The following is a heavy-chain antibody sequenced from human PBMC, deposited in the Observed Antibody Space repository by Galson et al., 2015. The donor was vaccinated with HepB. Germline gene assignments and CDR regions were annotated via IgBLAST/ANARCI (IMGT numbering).Heavy chain of an antibody. Sequence: SLRLSCAASGFTFSSYAMSWVRQAPGKGLEWVSATSGSGGSTYYADSVKGRFTISRDNSKNTQYLQMNRLRAEDTAVYYCAKGGATVTSLWGQGTLVTVSS. J-gene: IGHJ4*02. D-gene: IGHD4-17*01. CDR1: GFTFSSYA. V-gene: IGHV3-23*01. CDR3: AKGGATVTSL. CDR2: TSGSGGST.